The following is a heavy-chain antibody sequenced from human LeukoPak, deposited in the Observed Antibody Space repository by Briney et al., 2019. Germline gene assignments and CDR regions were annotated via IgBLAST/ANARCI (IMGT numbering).Heavy chain of an antibody. Sequence: ASVKVSCKASGYTFTSYAMHWVRQAPGQRLEWMGIINPSGGSTTYAQKFQGRVAMTRDTSTSRVYMEVSSLRSEDTAVYYCARTYSSSDEFDYWGQGTLVTVSS. D-gene: IGHD6-13*01. CDR1: GYTFTSYA. V-gene: IGHV1-46*01. J-gene: IGHJ4*02. CDR2: INPSGGST. CDR3: ARTYSSSDEFDY.